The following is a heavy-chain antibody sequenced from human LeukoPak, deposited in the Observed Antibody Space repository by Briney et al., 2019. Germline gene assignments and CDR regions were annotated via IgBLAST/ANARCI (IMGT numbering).Heavy chain of an antibody. CDR2: ISYDGSNK. CDR1: GFTFSSYA. V-gene: IGHV3-30-3*01. Sequence: GGSLRLSCAAPGFTFSSYAMHWVRQAPGKGLEWVAVISYDGSNKYYADSVKGRFTISRDNSKNTLYLQMNSLRAEDTAVYYCARGATGYSSSWYYNNWFDPWGQGTLVTVSS. J-gene: IGHJ5*02. D-gene: IGHD6-13*01. CDR3: ARGATGYSSSWYYNNWFDP.